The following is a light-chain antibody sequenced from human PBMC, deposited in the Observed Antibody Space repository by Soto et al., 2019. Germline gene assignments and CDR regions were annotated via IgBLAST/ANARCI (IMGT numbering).Light chain of an antibody. V-gene: IGLV1-40*01. CDR1: STNIRAGYD. Sequence: QSVLTQPPSISGAPGLRVTISCTGSSTNIRAGYDVHWYQQVPGTAPKLLIYGDNKRPSGVPDRFSTSKSDTSASLVITGLQAEDEADYYCQSYDHSLSGSWIFGGGTKLTVL. CDR2: GDN. J-gene: IGLJ2*01. CDR3: QSYDHSLSGSWI.